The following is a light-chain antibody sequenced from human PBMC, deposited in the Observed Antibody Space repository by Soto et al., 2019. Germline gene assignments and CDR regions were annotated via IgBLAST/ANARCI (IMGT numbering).Light chain of an antibody. CDR2: GAS. J-gene: IGKJ2*01. V-gene: IGKV3-15*01. CDR3: QPYNNWPPYT. CDR1: QSVSSI. Sequence: EIVITQTPATLSVSPGERATLSCRASQSVSSILAWYQQKPGQAPRLLIYGASTRATGIPARFSGSGSGTEFTLTISSLQSEDFAVYYCQPYNNWPPYTFGQGTKLEIK.